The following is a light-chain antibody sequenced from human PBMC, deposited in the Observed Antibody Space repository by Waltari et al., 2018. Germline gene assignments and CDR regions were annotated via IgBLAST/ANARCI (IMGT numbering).Light chain of an antibody. CDR3: CSYAGGKTYV. Sequence: QSALTQPASVSGSPGQSISLSCSGTNSDIGNFNLVSWYQRHPDKAPKLIIYEVNKRPSVVCQRFSGSKSGNTASLTISGLQAEDEADYYCCSYAGGKTYVVGPGTKVTVL. CDR1: NSDIGNFNL. J-gene: IGLJ1*01. CDR2: EVN. V-gene: IGLV2-23*02.